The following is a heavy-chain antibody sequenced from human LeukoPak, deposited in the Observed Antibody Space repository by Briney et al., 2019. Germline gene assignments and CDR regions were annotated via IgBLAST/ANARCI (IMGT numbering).Heavy chain of an antibody. CDR3: AKGQMATILGFDS. J-gene: IGHJ4*02. V-gene: IGHV3-23*01. Sequence: PGGSLRLSCAASGFTLSSYSMNWVRQAPGRGLEWVSAVKTSAGDTYYADSVRGRFTISRDNSKSTVYLQMNSLRAEDSALYYCAKGQMATILGFDSWGQGALVTVSS. CDR2: VKTSAGDT. CDR1: GFTLSSYS. D-gene: IGHD5-24*01.